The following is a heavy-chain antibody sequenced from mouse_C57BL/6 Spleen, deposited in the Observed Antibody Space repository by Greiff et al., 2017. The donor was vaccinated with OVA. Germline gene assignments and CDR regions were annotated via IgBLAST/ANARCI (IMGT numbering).Heavy chain of an antibody. Sequence: DVKLVESGGGLVKPGGSLKLSCAASGFTFSSYAMSWVRQTPEKRLEWVATISDGGSYTYYPDNVKGRFTISRDNAKNNLYLQMSHLKSEDTAMYYCARAYGNSYYYAMDYWGQGTSVTVSS. J-gene: IGHJ4*01. D-gene: IGHD2-1*01. CDR2: ISDGGSYT. V-gene: IGHV5-4*03. CDR1: GFTFSSYA. CDR3: ARAYGNSYYYAMDY.